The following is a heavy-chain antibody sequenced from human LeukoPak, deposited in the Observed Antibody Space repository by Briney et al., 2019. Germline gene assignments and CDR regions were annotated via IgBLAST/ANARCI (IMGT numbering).Heavy chain of an antibody. CDR1: GYTFTSYD. D-gene: IGHD3-22*01. CDR2: MNPNSGNT. CDR3: ARGRQDITKIVVVIAGFSYFLDV. V-gene: IGHV1-8*01. J-gene: IGHJ6*03. Sequence: ASVKVSCKASGYTFTSYDINWVRQATGQGLEWMGWMNPNSGNTGYAQKFQGRVTMTRNTSISTAYMELSSLRSEDTAVYYCARGRQDITKIVVVIAGFSYFLDVWGKGTTVTVS.